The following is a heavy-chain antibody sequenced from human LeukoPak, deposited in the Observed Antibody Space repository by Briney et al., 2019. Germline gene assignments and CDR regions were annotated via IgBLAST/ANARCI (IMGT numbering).Heavy chain of an antibody. CDR1: GFIFSSYD. D-gene: IGHD6-19*01. Sequence: PGGSLRLSCAASGFIFSSYDMHWVRQAPGKGLEWVAVISYDGSNKYYADSVKGRFTISRDNSKNTLYLQMNSLRAEDTAVYYCARDPRQYSSDLQPLFDYWGQGTLVTVSS. V-gene: IGHV3-30*19. CDR3: ARDPRQYSSDLQPLFDY. CDR2: ISYDGSNK. J-gene: IGHJ4*02.